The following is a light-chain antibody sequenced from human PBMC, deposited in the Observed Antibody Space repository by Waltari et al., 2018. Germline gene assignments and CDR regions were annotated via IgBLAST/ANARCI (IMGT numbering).Light chain of an antibody. CDR2: DVS. V-gene: IGLV2-14*01. J-gene: IGLJ3*02. Sequence: QSALTQPASVSGSPGQSITISCTGTSSDVGGYNFVSSYQQHPGKAPKLMIYDVSERPSGVSNRFSGSKSGNTASLTISGLQAEDEADYYCTAYTISSTWVFGGGTKLTVL. CDR3: TAYTISSTWV. CDR1: SSDVGGYNF.